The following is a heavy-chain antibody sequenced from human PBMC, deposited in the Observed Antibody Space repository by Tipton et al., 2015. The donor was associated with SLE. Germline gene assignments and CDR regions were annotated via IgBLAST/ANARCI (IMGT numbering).Heavy chain of an antibody. CDR3: ARGPPGYSSGWYLDY. D-gene: IGHD6-19*01. CDR2: IDYRGST. J-gene: IGHJ4*02. Sequence: TLSLTCTVSGGSISNYCWSWIRQPPGKGLEWIGYIDYRGSTNYNPSLKSRVTISVDTSKNQFSLKLSSVTAADTALYYCARGPPGYSSGWYLDYWGQGTLVTVSS. V-gene: IGHV4-59*01. CDR1: GGSISNYC.